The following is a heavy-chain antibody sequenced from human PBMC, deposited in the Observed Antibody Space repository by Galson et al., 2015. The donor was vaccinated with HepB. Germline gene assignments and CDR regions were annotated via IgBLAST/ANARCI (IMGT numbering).Heavy chain of an antibody. V-gene: IGHV1-46*01. CDR3: ARDRKSDYGDYVFDY. CDR2: INPGVGST. D-gene: IGHD4-17*01. J-gene: IGHJ4*02. Sequence: ASGQGLEWMGIINPGVGSTNYARKFQGRVTMTRDTSTSTVYMELSSLRSKDTAVYYCARDRKSDYGDYVFDYWGQGTLVTVSS.